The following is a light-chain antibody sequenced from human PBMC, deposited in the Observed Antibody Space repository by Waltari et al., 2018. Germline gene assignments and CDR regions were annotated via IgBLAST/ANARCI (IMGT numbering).Light chain of an antibody. CDR2: SAS. V-gene: IGKV1-39*01. CDR3: QQYFNSPIA. CDR1: QSISSY. J-gene: IGKJ5*01. Sequence: DIQMTQSPSSLSASVGDRVTITCRASQSISSYLNWYQQKPGKAPKLLIYSASSLQSGVPDRFRGSGSGTDFTLTISNLQPEDVAFYWCQQYFNSPIAFGQGTRLEIK.